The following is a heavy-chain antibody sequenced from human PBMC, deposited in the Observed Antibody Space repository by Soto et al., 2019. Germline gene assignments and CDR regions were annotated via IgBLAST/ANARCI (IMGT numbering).Heavy chain of an antibody. V-gene: IGHV4-34*01. Sequence: PSETLSLTCAVYGISFTGYYWSWIRQPPGKGLEWIGEINHSRNTKYNPSLRSRLTISVDTSKDQFSLKLTSVTAAGTAVYYCARGIYDFWSSYDTWFDPWGQGTLVTVSS. CDR3: ARGIYDFWSSYDTWFDP. CDR1: GISFTGYY. CDR2: INHSRNT. D-gene: IGHD3-3*01. J-gene: IGHJ5*02.